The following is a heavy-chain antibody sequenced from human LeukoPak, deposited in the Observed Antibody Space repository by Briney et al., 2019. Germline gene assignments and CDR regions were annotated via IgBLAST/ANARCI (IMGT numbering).Heavy chain of an antibody. V-gene: IGHV4-30-2*01. CDR2: IYHSGST. CDR1: GGSISSGGYS. CDR3: ARVIRDSSGYYFLDY. Sequence: PSETLSLTCAVSGGSISSGGYSWSWIRQPPGKGLEWIGYIYHSGSTYYNPSLKSRVTISVDTSKNQFSLKLSSVTAADTAVYYCARVIRDSSGYYFLDYWGQGTLVTVSS. J-gene: IGHJ4*02. D-gene: IGHD3-22*01.